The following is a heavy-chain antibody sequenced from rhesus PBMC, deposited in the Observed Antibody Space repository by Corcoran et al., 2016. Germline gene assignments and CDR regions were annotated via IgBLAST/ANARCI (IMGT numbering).Heavy chain of an antibody. CDR2: IYGSSGST. CDR3: ARDGDTVGTAYFDY. CDR1: GGSISSNY. J-gene: IGHJ4*01. V-gene: IGHV4S7*01. D-gene: IGHD5-42*01. Sequence: QVQLQESGPGLVKPSETLSLTCAVSGGSISSNYWSWIRQPPGKGLEWIGYIYGSSGSTYYNPSLKNRVTISKDTAKNQFSLKLSSVTAADTAVYYCARDGDTVGTAYFDYWGQGVLVTVSS.